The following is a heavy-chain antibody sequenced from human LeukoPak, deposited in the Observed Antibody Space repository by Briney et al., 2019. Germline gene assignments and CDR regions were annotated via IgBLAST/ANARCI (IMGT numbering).Heavy chain of an antibody. V-gene: IGHV4-59*08. CDR1: GGSISSYY. CDR2: IYYSGST. Sequence: SETLSLTCTVPGGSISSYYWSWIRQPPGKGLEWIGYIYYSGSTNYNPSLKSRVTISVDTSKSQFSLKLSSVTAADTAVYYCARLPYSSSPNYYYYGMDVWGQGTTVTVSS. J-gene: IGHJ6*02. CDR3: ARLPYSSSPNYYYYGMDV. D-gene: IGHD6-6*01.